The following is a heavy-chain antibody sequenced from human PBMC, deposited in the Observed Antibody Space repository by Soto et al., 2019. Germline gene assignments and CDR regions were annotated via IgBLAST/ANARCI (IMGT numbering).Heavy chain of an antibody. CDR2: ISYDGRNK. Sequence: HHGGSMRLSSAASRLTLSSYGMHWVRQEPGKGLEWVAVISYDGRNKYYADSVKGRFTISRDNSKNTLYLQMNILRAAEKAVYYCAKMPARLGASGGNSNYWGQGTLVTVSS. J-gene: IGHJ4*02. D-gene: IGHD1-26*01. CDR3: AKMPARLGASGGNSNY. CDR1: RLTLSSYG. V-gene: IGHV3-30*18.